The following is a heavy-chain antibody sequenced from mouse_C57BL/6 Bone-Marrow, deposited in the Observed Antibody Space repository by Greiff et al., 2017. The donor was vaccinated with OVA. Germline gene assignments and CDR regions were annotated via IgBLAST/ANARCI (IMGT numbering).Heavy chain of an antibody. CDR1: GYSITSGYD. V-gene: IGHV3-1*01. J-gene: IGHJ3*01. CDR2: ISYSGST. CDR3: ARNDFSWFAY. D-gene: IGHD2-4*01. Sequence: EVQLQQSGPGMVKPSQSLSLTCTVTGYSITSGYDWHWIRHFPGNKLEWMGYISYSGSTNYNPSLKSRISITHDTSKNHFFLKLNSVTTEDTATYYCARNDFSWFAYWGQGTLVTVSA.